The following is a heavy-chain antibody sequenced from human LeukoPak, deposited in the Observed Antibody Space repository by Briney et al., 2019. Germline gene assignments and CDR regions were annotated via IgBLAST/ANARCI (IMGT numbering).Heavy chain of an antibody. CDR2: IYTSGST. J-gene: IGHJ4*02. V-gene: IGHV4-61*02. CDR3: ARGSYDSSGYPFDY. Sequence: SQTLSLICTVSGGSISSGSYYWSWIRQPAGKGLEWIGRIYTSGSTNYNPSLKRRVTISVDTSKNQFSLKLSSVTAADPAVYYCARGSYDSSGYPFDYWGQGTLVTVSS. CDR1: GGSISSGSYY. D-gene: IGHD3-22*01.